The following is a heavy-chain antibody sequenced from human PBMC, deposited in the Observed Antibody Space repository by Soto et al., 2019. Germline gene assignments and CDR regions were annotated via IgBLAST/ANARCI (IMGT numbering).Heavy chain of an antibody. CDR2: ISGYNGNT. D-gene: IGHD3-10*01. V-gene: IGHV1-18*04. Sequence: QVRLVQSGAEVKKPGASVKVSCKASGYTFTSYGVTWVRQAPGQGLEWMGWISGYNGNTNYAQKLQGRVTMTTATSTRTAYMELRSLRSDDTAVYYCARAGKYYYGSGSPYYYGMDVWGQGITVTASS. J-gene: IGHJ6*02. CDR1: GYTFTSYG. CDR3: ARAGKYYYGSGSPYYYGMDV.